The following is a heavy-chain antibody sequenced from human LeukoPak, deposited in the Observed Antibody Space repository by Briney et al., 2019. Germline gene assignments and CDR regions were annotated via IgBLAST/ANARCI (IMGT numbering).Heavy chain of an antibody. CDR1: GLTFSNHG. V-gene: IGHV3-30*02. CDR3: AKDIATMRWLRPDPSVDY. J-gene: IGHJ4*02. Sequence: PGGSLRLSCAASGLTFSNHGMHWVRQAPGKGLEWVSFIRYDGINKYYPDSVKGRFTISRDNSKNTLYLHMNSLRAEYTAVYYCAKDIATMRWLRPDPSVDYWGQGTPVTVSS. D-gene: IGHD5-12*01. CDR2: IRYDGINK.